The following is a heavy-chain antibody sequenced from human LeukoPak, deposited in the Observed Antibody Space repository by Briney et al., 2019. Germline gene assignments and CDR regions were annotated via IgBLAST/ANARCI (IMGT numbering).Heavy chain of an antibody. CDR1: GGSISSSSYY. D-gene: IGHD3-10*01. V-gene: IGHV4-39*01. Sequence: SETLSLTCTVSGGSISSSSYYWGWIRQPPGKGLEWIGSIYYSGSTYYNPSLKSRVTISVDTSKNQFSLKLSSVTAADTAVYYCARLPIFGELLDFRYYYYYYMDVWGKGTTVTISS. CDR2: IYYSGST. J-gene: IGHJ6*03. CDR3: ARLPIFGELLDFRYYYYYYMDV.